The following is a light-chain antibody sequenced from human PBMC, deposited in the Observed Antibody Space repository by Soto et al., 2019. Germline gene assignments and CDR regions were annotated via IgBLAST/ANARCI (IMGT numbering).Light chain of an antibody. CDR2: GAS. CDR1: QSVTNSY. Sequence: EIVMTQSPVTLSVSPGERATLSCRASQSVTNSYLAWYQQKPGQAPRLLIFGASTRAAGIPARFSGSGSGTEFTLTISSLQSEDFAVYYCQQYSNWPLTFGGATKVEIK. CDR3: QQYSNWPLT. J-gene: IGKJ4*01. V-gene: IGKV3-15*01.